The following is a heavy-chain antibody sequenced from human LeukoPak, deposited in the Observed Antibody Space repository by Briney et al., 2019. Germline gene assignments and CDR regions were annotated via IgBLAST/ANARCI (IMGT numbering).Heavy chain of an antibody. CDR1: GFTFSDYY. J-gene: IGHJ4*02. CDR3: ARRGGAFDY. V-gene: IGHV3-11*01. Sequence: GGSLRLSCAASGFTFSDYYMSWIRQAPGKGLEWVSYISNTDNIIYYADSVKGRFTISRYNAKISLYVKMNSLRAEDTAVYYCARRGGAFDYWGQGTLVTVSS. D-gene: IGHD4-17*01. CDR2: ISNTDNII.